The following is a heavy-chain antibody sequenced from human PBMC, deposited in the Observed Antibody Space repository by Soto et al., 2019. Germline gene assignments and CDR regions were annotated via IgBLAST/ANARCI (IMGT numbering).Heavy chain of an antibody. CDR1: GGSISSSSYY. V-gene: IGHV4-39*01. Sequence: QLQLQESGPGLVKPSETLSLTCTVSGGSISSSSYYWGWIRQPPGKGLEWIGSIYYSGSTYYNPSLKSRVTISVDTSKNQFSLKLSSVTAADTAVYYCARLKNWGYFDYWGQGTLVNVSS. D-gene: IGHD7-27*01. J-gene: IGHJ4*02. CDR3: ARLKNWGYFDY. CDR2: IYYSGST.